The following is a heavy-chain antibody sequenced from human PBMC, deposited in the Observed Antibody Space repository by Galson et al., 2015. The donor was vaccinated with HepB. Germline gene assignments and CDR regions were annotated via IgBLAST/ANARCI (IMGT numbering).Heavy chain of an antibody. J-gene: IGHJ4*02. D-gene: IGHD2-8*01. CDR1: GGSISSYY. CDR3: ARHSVNGRLNPFFDY. V-gene: IGHV4-59*08. CDR2: IYYSGTT. Sequence: ETLSLTCTVSGGSISSYYWSWIRQPPGKGLEWIGYIYYSGTTNYNPSLKSRVTISVDRSKNQFSLKLSSVTAADTAVYYCARHSVNGRLNPFFDYWGQGTLVNVSS.